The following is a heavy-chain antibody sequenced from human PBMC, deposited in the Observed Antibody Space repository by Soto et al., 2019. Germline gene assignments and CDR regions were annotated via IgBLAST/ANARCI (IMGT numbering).Heavy chain of an antibody. J-gene: IGHJ6*04. CDR1: GYTFTGYY. CDR3: ARGIAAAAARGMDV. Sequence: QVQLGQSGAEVKKPGASVKVSCKASGYTFTGYYMHWVRQAPGQGLEWMGWINPNSGGTNYAQKYQGLVTMTRDTSISTAYMELSRLRYDDTAVYYCARGIAAAAARGMDVWGKGTTVTVSS. V-gene: IGHV1-2*04. D-gene: IGHD6-13*01. CDR2: INPNSGGT.